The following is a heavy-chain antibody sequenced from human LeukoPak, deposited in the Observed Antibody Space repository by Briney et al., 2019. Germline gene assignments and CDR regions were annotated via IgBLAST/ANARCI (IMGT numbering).Heavy chain of an antibody. Sequence: SETLSLTCTVSDYSISSGYYWGWIRQPPGKGLEWIGSIYHSGSTYYNPSLKSRVTISVDTSKNQFSLKLSSVTAADTAVYYCARERVGYNWFDPWGQGTLVTVSS. CDR1: DYSISSGYY. V-gene: IGHV4-38-2*02. D-gene: IGHD1-26*01. J-gene: IGHJ5*02. CDR3: ARERVGYNWFDP. CDR2: IYHSGST.